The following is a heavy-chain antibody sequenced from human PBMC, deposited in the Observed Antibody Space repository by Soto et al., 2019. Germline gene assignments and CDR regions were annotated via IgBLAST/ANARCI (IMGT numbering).Heavy chain of an antibody. D-gene: IGHD2-2*01. Sequence: PGGSLRLSCAASGFTFSSYEMNWVRQAPGKGLEWVSYISSSGSTIYYADSVKGRFTISRDNAKNSLYLQMNSLRAEDTAVYYCAREGGIVVVPAAIDYYYGMDVWGQGTTVTVSS. J-gene: IGHJ6*02. CDR2: ISSSGSTI. CDR1: GFTFSSYE. V-gene: IGHV3-48*03. CDR3: AREGGIVVVPAAIDYYYGMDV.